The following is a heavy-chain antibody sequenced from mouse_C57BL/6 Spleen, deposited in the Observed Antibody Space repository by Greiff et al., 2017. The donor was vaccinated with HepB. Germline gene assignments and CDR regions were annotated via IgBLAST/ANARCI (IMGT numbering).Heavy chain of an antibody. CDR3: TTPYYSSSYRFAY. J-gene: IGHJ3*01. D-gene: IGHD1-1*01. CDR1: GFNIKDDY. Sequence: VQLQQSGAELVRPGASVKLSCTASGFNIKDDYMHWVKQRPEQGLEWIGWIDPENGDTEYASKFQGKATITADTSSNTAYLQLSSLTSEDTAVYYCTTPYYSSSYRFAYWGQQTLVTVSA. V-gene: IGHV14-4*01. CDR2: IDPENGDT.